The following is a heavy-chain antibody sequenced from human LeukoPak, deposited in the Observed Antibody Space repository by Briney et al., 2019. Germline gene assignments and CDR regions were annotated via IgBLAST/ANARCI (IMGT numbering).Heavy chain of an antibody. CDR3: ARALYYDFWSGYYPPCFDY. CDR1: GFTFSSYG. CDR2: ISYDGSNK. Sequence: GGSLRLSCAASGFTFSSYGMHWVRQAPGKGLEWVAVISYDGSNKYYADSVKGRFTISRDNSKNTLYLQMNSLRAEDTAVYYCARALYYDFWSGYYPPCFDYWGQGTLVTVSS. D-gene: IGHD3-3*01. V-gene: IGHV3-30*03. J-gene: IGHJ4*02.